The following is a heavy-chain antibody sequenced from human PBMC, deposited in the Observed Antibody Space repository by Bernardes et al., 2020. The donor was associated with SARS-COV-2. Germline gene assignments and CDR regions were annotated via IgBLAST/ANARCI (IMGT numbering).Heavy chain of an antibody. CDR1: GFSVSDNY. V-gene: IGHV3-53*01. CDR3: ARSGGVTGAFTVDWFDP. J-gene: IGHJ5*02. CDR2: SYGRGRT. Sequence: GGSLKVSCAASGFSVSDNYMSWVRQAPGKGLDWVSVSYGRGRTDYADSVKGRFTISRDNSNDRVYLQMNSLRAEDTAVYYCARSGGVTGAFTVDWFDPWGQGTLVTVSS. D-gene: IGHD3-16*01.